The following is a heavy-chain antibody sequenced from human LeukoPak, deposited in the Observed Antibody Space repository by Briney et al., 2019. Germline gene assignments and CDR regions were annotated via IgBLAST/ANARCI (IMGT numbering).Heavy chain of an antibody. J-gene: IGHJ4*02. D-gene: IGHD2-21*02. CDR2: INPNSGGT. V-gene: IGHV1-2*02. CDR3: ARVLAYCGGDCYSSPFDY. CDR1: GYTFTGYY. Sequence: ASVKVSCKASGYTFTGYYMHWVRQAPGQGLEWMGWINPNSGGTNYAQKFQGRVTMTRDTSISAAYMELSTLRSDDTAVYYCARVLAYCGGDCYSSPFDYWGQGTLVTVSS.